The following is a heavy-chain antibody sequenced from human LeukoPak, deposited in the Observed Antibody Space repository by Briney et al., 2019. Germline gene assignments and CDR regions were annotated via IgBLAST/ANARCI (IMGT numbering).Heavy chain of an antibody. V-gene: IGHV4-30-4*01. CDR2: IYYSGST. Sequence: PSETLSLTCTVSGGSISSGDYYWSWIRQPPGEGLEWIGYIYYSGSTYYNPSLKSRVTISVDTSKSQFSLKLSSVTAADTAVYYCARGNSFWKDWGQGTLVTVSS. D-gene: IGHD3-3*01. CDR1: GGSISSGDYY. CDR3: ARGNSFWKD. J-gene: IGHJ4*02.